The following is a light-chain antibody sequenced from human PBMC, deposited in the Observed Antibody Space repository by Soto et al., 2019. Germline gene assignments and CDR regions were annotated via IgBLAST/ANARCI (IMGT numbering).Light chain of an antibody. CDR1: QSLGSD. Sequence: EIVMTQSPGTLSLSPGDTATLSCRASQSLGSDLAWYQQKPGQAPRLLIFGASARPTGIPARISGSGSGTEFTLTIRSLRSEDFAVYFCKQYYTWPRTFGQGPKVDI. V-gene: IGKV3-15*01. CDR2: GAS. J-gene: IGKJ1*01. CDR3: KQYYTWPRT.